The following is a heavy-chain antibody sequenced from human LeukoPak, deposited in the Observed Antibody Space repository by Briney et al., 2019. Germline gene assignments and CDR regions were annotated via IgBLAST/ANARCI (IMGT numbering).Heavy chain of an antibody. V-gene: IGHV1-2*02. CDR2: INPNSGGT. CDR1: GYTFTGYY. CDR3: ARWSRTYSSGWYGGTTFSDPY. J-gene: IGHJ4*02. Sequence: ASVKVSCKTSGYTFTGYYMHWVRQAPGQGLEWMGWINPNSGGTNYAQKFQGRVTMTRDTSISTAYMELSRLRSDDTAVYYCARWSRTYSSGWYGGTTFSDPYWGQGTLVTVSS. D-gene: IGHD6-19*01.